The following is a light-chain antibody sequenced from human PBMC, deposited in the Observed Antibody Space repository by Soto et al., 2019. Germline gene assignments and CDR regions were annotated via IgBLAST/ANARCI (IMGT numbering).Light chain of an antibody. V-gene: IGLV3-21*02. J-gene: IGLJ1*01. Sequence: SYHMTQAPSVSVAPGQTSRLTCGGNNIGSKSVHWYQQKPGQAPVLVVYDDSDRPSGIPERFSGSNSGNTATLTISRVEAGDEADYYCQVWDSSYNHPYVFGTGTKVTVL. CDR2: DDS. CDR3: QVWDSSYNHPYV. CDR1: NIGSKS.